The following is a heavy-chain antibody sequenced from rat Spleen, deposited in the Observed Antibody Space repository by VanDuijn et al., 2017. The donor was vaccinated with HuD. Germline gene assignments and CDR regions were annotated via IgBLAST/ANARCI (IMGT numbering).Heavy chain of an antibody. CDR2: ISTGGGNT. CDR3: ARRHYGYTDYFDY. Sequence: EVQLVESGGGLVRPGRSLKLSCAASGFTFSSFPMAWVRQAPTKGLEWVASISTGGGNTYYRDSVKGRFTISRDNAKSTLYLQMGSLRSEDTATYYCARRHYGYTDYFDYWGQGVMVTVSS. D-gene: IGHD1-11*01. CDR1: GFTFSSFP. V-gene: IGHV5-25*01. J-gene: IGHJ2*01.